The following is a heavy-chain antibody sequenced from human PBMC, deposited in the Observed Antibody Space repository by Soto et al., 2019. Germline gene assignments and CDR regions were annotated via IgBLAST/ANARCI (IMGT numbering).Heavy chain of an antibody. D-gene: IGHD6-13*01. V-gene: IGHV1-3*01. CDR2: INAGNGNT. Sequence: ASVKVSCKASGYTFTSYAMHWVRQAPGQRLEWMGWINAGNGNTKYSQKFQGRVTMTRDTSTSTVYMELSSLRSEDTAVYYCARVGPTVRVFDYWGQGTLVTVSS. CDR3: ARVGPTVRVFDY. J-gene: IGHJ4*02. CDR1: GYTFTSYA.